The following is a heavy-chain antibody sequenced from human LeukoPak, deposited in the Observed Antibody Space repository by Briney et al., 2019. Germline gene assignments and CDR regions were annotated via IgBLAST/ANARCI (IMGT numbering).Heavy chain of an antibody. J-gene: IGHJ4*02. V-gene: IGHV3-30*18. CDR3: AKDEPGISATRPDY. CDR2: ISYDGSNK. Sequence: PGGSLRLSCAASGFTFSLFGMHWVRQAPGKGLEWVVLISYDGSNKWYADSVEGRFTTSRDNSKNTLYLQMSSLRAEDTAEYYCAKDEPGISATRPDYWGQGTLVSVSS. CDR1: GFTFSLFG. D-gene: IGHD6-19*01.